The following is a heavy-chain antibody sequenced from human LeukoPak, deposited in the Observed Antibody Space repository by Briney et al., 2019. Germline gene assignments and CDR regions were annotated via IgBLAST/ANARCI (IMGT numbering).Heavy chain of an antibody. CDR1: GFTFSSYA. Sequence: PGRSLRLSCAASGFTFSSYAMHWVRQAPGKGLEWVAVISYDGSNKYYADSVKGRFTISRDNSKNTLYLQMNSLRAEDTAVYYCARDVGIKEIVVVTQLDNWGQGTLVTVSS. CDR3: ARDVGIKEIVVVTQLDN. V-gene: IGHV3-30*04. J-gene: IGHJ4*02. D-gene: IGHD2-21*02. CDR2: ISYDGSNK.